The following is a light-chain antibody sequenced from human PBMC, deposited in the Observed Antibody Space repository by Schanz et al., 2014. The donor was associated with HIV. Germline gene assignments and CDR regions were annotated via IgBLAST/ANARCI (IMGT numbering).Light chain of an antibody. V-gene: IGLV2-8*01. CDR2: EVT. CDR1: SSDVGGYNY. J-gene: IGLJ1*01. CDR3: SSYAGSTNYV. Sequence: QSALAQPPSASGSPGQSVTISCTGTSSDVGGYNYLPWYQQHPGKAPKIMIYEVTKRASGVPDRFSGSKSGNTASLTVSGLQAEDEADYYCSSYAGSTNYVFGTGTKLTVL.